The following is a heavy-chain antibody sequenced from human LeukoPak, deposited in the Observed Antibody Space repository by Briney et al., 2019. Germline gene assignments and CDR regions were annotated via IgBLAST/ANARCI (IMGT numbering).Heavy chain of an antibody. D-gene: IGHD3-3*01. CDR3: ARASFWESPVNWLDP. CDR1: GYTFTGYY. J-gene: IGHJ5*02. V-gene: IGHV1-2*02. CDR2: INPNSGGT. Sequence: ASVKVSCKASGYTFTGYYMHWVRQAPGQGLEWMGWINPNSGGTNYAQKFQGRVTMTRDTSISTAYMELSSLRSEDTAVYYCARASFWESPVNWLDPWGQGTLVTVSS.